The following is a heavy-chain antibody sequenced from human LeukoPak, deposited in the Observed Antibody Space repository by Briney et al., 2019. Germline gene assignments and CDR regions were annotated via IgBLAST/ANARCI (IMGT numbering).Heavy chain of an antibody. V-gene: IGHV4-59*01. D-gene: IGHD3-22*01. J-gene: IGHJ4*02. CDR2: IYYRGST. Sequence: SETLSLTCTVSGGSISSYYWSWIRQPPGKGLEWIGYIYYRGSTNYNPSLKSRVTISVDTSKNQFSLKLSSVTAADTAVYYCARGGYYDRGYYFDYWGQGTLVTVSS. CDR3: ARGGYYDRGYYFDY. CDR1: GGSISSYY.